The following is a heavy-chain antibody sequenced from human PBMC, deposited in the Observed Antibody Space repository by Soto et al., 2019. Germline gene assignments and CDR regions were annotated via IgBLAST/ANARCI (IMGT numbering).Heavy chain of an antibody. Sequence: SVKVSCKASGGTFSSYAISWVRQAPGQGLEWMGGIIPIFGTANYAQKFQGRVTITADESTSRAYMELSSLRSEDTAVYYCARDVVVVPAYYYYGMDVWGQGTTVTVS. CDR3: ARDVVVVPAYYYYGMDV. D-gene: IGHD2-2*01. CDR1: GGTFSSYA. J-gene: IGHJ6*02. V-gene: IGHV1-69*13. CDR2: IIPIFGTA.